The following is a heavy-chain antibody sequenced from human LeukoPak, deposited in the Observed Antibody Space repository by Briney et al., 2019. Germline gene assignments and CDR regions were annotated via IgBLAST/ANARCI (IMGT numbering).Heavy chain of an antibody. D-gene: IGHD2-21*01. CDR1: GFTFSSYA. V-gene: IGHV3-23*01. CDR2: INESGGTT. CDR3: AKADSTSLNWFDP. Sequence: GGSLRLSCAASGFTFSSYAMAWVRQAPGKGLEWASVINESGGTTYYAASVKGRFTISRDSSKNTFYLQLSSLRAEDTALYYCAKADSTSLNWFDPWGQGTLVTVSS. J-gene: IGHJ5*02.